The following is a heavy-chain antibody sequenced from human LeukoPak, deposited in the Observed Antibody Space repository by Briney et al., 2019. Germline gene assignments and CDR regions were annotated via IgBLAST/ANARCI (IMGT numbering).Heavy chain of an antibody. CDR3: TRDEGWLQLY. CDR1: GFTFGDYA. Sequence: PGGSLRLSCTASGFTFGDYAMSWVRQAPGKGLEWVGFIRSKAYGGTTEYAASVKGRFTISRDDSKSIAYLQMNSLKTEDTAVYYCTRDEGWLQLYWGQGTLVTVSS. J-gene: IGHJ4*02. CDR2: IRSKAYGGTT. D-gene: IGHD5-12*01. V-gene: IGHV3-49*04.